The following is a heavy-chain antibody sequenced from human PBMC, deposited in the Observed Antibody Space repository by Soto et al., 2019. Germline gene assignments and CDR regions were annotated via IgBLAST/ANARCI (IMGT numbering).Heavy chain of an antibody. J-gene: IGHJ4*02. Sequence: ASVKVSCKASGYIFTAYSMHWVRQAPGQGLEWLGWINPNSGDTIYAQKFQDRVTMTCDTSVSTAYLELSSLSSDDTALYYCAREASAVVSLDYWGQGTLVTVSS. CDR2: INPNSGDT. CDR1: GYIFTAYS. CDR3: AREASAVVSLDY. V-gene: IGHV1-2*02. D-gene: IGHD2-15*01.